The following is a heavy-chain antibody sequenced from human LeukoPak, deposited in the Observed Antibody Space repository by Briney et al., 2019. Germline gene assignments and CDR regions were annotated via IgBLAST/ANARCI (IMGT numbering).Heavy chain of an antibody. CDR1: GYMFTVYY. CDR2: ISPTGGTT. J-gene: IGHJ4*02. CDR3: AREMRSSKALDY. V-gene: IGHV1-46*01. Sequence: ASVKVSCKTSGYMFTVYYLHWVRQAPGQGLEWMGMISPTGGTTRFSQKYQGRITMTRDMSTSTVYMNLSSLRSEDTAVYYCAREMRSSKALDYWGQGTLVTVSS. D-gene: IGHD2/OR15-2a*01.